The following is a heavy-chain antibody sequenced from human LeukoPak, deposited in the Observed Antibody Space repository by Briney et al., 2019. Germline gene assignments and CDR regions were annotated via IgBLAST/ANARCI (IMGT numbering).Heavy chain of an antibody. V-gene: IGHV3-33*01. CDR2: IWHDGSKE. CDR3: AREYQLLRPFDY. Sequence: GGSLRLSCAASGFRFNNYGMHWVRQAPGKGLEWVAVIWHDGSKEYYADSVQGRFTISRDNSKNTLYLQMNSLRAEDTAVYYCAREYQLLRPFDYWGQGTLVTVSS. J-gene: IGHJ4*02. D-gene: IGHD2-2*01. CDR1: GFRFNNYG.